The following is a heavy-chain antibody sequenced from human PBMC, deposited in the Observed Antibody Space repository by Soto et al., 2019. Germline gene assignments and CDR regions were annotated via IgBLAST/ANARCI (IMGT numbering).Heavy chain of an antibody. J-gene: IGHJ6*02. CDR3: ASGVRKWELLSYYYYGMDV. Sequence: LSLTCAVSGGSISSSNWWSWVRQPPGKGLEWIGEIYHSGSTNYNPSLKSRVTISVDKSKNQFSLKLSSVTAADTAVYYCASGVRKWELLSYYYYGMDVWGQGTTVTVSS. CDR2: IYHSGST. CDR1: GGSISSSNW. V-gene: IGHV4-4*02. D-gene: IGHD1-26*01.